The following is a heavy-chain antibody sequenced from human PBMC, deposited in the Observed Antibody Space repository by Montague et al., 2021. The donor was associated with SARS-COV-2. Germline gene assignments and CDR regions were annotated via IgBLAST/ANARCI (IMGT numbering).Heavy chain of an antibody. D-gene: IGHD3-10*01. CDR2: IWYDGSNK. J-gene: IGHJ4*02. Sequence: SLRLSCAASGFTFSSYGMHWVRQVPGKGLEWVAVIWYDGSNKYYADSVKGRFTISRGNSKNTLYLQMNSLRAEDTAVYYCARDMRFGEYEGDYWGQGTLVTVSS. V-gene: IGHV3-33*01. CDR1: GFTFSSYG. CDR3: ARDMRFGEYEGDY.